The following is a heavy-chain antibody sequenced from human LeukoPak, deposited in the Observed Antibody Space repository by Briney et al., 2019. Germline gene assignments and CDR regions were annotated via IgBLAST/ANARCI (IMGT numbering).Heavy chain of an antibody. CDR2: IGTYGGDT. CDR1: TSR. V-gene: IGHV1-18*01. J-gene: IGHJ5*01. CDR3: ATDLWHFYDDSGYTGDFDS. D-gene: IGHD3-22*01. Sequence: TSRISWVRQAPGQGLERMGWIGTYGGDTYYAQKFQGRITVTTDTSTSTVYMELRHLRSDDTAVSSCATDLWHFYDDSGYTGDFDSWGQGTLVTVSS.